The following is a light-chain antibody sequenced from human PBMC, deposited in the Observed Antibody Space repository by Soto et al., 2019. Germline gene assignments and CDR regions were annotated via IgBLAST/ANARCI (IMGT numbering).Light chain of an antibody. CDR2: DAS. Sequence: EIVLTQSPGTLSLSPGERATFSCRASQSLSKNYLAWYQHKPGQAPRLLIHDASNRATGIPDRFSGSGSGTDFTLTISSLEPEDSAVYYCQQLVTAPLTFGPGTKVEI. CDR3: QQLVTAPLT. J-gene: IGKJ1*01. CDR1: QSLSKNY. V-gene: IGKV3-20*01.